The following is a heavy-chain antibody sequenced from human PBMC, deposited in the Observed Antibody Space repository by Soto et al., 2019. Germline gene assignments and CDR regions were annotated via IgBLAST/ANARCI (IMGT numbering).Heavy chain of an antibody. V-gene: IGHV1-69*13. J-gene: IGHJ4*02. Sequence: GAAVKVSCKASGGTFSSYAISWVRQAPGQGLEWMGGIIPIFGTANYAQKFQGRVTITADESTSTAYMELSSLRSEDTAVYYCARDPGYYDSSGYLWGQGTLVTVSS. D-gene: IGHD3-22*01. CDR2: IIPIFGTA. CDR1: GGTFSSYA. CDR3: ARDPGYYDSSGYL.